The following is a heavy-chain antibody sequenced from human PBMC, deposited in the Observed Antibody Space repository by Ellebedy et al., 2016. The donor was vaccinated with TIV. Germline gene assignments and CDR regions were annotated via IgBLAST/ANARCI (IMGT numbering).Heavy chain of an antibody. J-gene: IGHJ4*02. D-gene: IGHD7-27*01. V-gene: IGHV3-66*01. CDR3: AKDLLGTTGL. CDR2: IYSGGST. CDR1: GFTVSDNY. Sequence: PGGSLRLSCAASGFTVSDNYMSWVRQAPGEGLEWVSVIYSGGSTYYADSVEGRFIISRDNSKNTLYLQMNSLRAEDTAVYFCAKDLLGTTGLWGQGTLVTVSS.